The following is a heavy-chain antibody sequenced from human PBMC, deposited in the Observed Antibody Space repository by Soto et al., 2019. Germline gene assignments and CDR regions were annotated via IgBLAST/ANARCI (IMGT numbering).Heavy chain of an antibody. V-gene: IGHV1-2*02. J-gene: IGHJ4*02. CDR2: IRPWNGDA. CDR1: RDFFKAHDY. CDR3: VRVSPGWNFDY. Sequence: QVRLVQSGAEVQKPGASVKVSCKAPRDFFKAHDYLHWLREAPGQGLEWTGWIRPWNGDATYAQKFQGRLTLSRDMSIDTMYFDLPSLTSDDTAVYYCVRVSPGWNFDYWGQGTLLTVSS. D-gene: IGHD6-19*01.